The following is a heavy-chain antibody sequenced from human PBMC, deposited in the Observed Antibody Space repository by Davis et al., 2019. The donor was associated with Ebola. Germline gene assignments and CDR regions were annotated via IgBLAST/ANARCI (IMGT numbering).Heavy chain of an antibody. CDR2: INPNSGGT. V-gene: IGHV1-2*04. Sequence: GESLTISCKASGYTFTGYYMHWVRQAPGQGLEWMGWINPNSGGTNYAQKFQGWVTMTRDTSISTAYMELSRLRSDDTAVYYCATTPRDSSWYYFDYWGQGTLVTVSS. D-gene: IGHD6-13*01. J-gene: IGHJ4*02. CDR3: ATTPRDSSWYYFDY. CDR1: GYTFTGYY.